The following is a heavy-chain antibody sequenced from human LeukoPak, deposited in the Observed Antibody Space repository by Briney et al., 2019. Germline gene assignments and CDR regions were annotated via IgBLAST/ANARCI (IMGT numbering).Heavy chain of an antibody. J-gene: IGHJ4*02. Sequence: GGSLRLSCAASGLTFSDYYMSWIRQAPGKGLEWVSYISSSSSYTNYADSVKGRFTISRDNAKNSLYLQMNSLRAEDTAVYYCARDNGSGSYAFDYWGQGTLVTVSS. D-gene: IGHD3-10*01. V-gene: IGHV3-11*06. CDR1: GLTFSDYY. CDR3: ARDNGSGSYAFDY. CDR2: ISSSSSYT.